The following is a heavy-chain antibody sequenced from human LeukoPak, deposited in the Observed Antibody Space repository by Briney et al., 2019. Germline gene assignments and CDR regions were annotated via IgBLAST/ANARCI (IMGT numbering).Heavy chain of an antibody. CDR1: GYTFTDYF. CDR3: ARRVSGYSYGAYYFDY. D-gene: IGHD5-18*01. CDR2: INPNSGGT. V-gene: IGHV1-2*02. J-gene: IGHJ4*02. Sequence: ASVTVSCKASGYTFTDYFMHWVRQAPGQGLEWMGWINPNSGGTNYAQKFQGRVTMTRDTSISTAYMELSRLRSDDTAVYYCARRVSGYSYGAYYFDYWGQGTLVTVSS.